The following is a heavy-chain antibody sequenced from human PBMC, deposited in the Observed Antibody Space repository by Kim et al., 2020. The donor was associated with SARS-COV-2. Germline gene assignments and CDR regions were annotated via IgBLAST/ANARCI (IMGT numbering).Heavy chain of an antibody. Sequence: GGSLRLSCAASGFTFSSYGMHWVRQAPGKGLEWVAVISYDGSNKYYADSVKGRFTISRDNSKNTLYLQMNSLRAEDTAVYYCAKDRWDYYDSSQFDPWG. J-gene: IGHJ5*02. CDR3: AKDRWDYYDSSQFDP. CDR2: ISYDGSNK. V-gene: IGHV3-30*18. D-gene: IGHD3-22*01. CDR1: GFTFSSYG.